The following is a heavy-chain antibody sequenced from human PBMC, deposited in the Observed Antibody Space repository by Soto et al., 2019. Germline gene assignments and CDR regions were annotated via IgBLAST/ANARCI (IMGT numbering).Heavy chain of an antibody. CDR1: GYTFSDYY. V-gene: IGHV1-2*02. Sequence: ASVKVCCKASGYTFSDYYLNWVRQAPGQGLEWMGWINPNSGGTDYAQNFQGRVTLTRDTSISTAYMELSRLRSDDTAVYYCAGCSLIGCDYYYGMDVWGLGTTVTVSS. D-gene: IGHD5-12*01. J-gene: IGHJ6*02. CDR2: INPNSGGT. CDR3: AGCSLIGCDYYYGMDV.